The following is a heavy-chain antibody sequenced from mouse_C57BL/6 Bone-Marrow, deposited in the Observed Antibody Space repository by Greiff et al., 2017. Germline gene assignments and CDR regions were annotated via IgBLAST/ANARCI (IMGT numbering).Heavy chain of an antibody. CDR2: ISNGGGST. V-gene: IGHV5-12*01. CDR3: ARPFAY. J-gene: IGHJ3*01. CDR1: GFTFSDYY. Sequence: EVKLQESGGGLVQPGGSLKLSCAASGFTFSDYYMYWVRQTPEKRLEWVAYISNGGGSTYYPDTVKGRFTISRDNAKNTLYLQMGRLKSEDTAMYYCARPFAYWGQGTLVTVSA.